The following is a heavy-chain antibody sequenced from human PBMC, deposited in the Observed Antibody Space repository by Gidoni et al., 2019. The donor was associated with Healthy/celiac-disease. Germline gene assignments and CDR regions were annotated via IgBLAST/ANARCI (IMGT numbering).Heavy chain of an antibody. V-gene: IGHV4-39*07. Sequence: QLQLQASGPGLVKPSETLSLTCTVSGGSISSRSYYWGWIRQPPGKGLEWIGSIYYSGSTYYNPSLKSRVTISVDTSKNQFSLKLSSVTAADTAVYYCARENWSGSDYWGQGTLVTVSS. CDR3: ARENWSGSDY. CDR1: GGSISSRSYY. D-gene: IGHD3-3*01. CDR2: IYYSGST. J-gene: IGHJ4*02.